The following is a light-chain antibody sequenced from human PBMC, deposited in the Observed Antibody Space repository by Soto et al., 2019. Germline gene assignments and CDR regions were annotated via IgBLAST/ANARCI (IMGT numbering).Light chain of an antibody. CDR3: ATWDDSLRGWV. CDR2: RNN. V-gene: IGLV1-47*01. J-gene: IGLJ3*02. Sequence: QLVLTQPPSASGTPGQRVTISCSGSSSNIGDSYGYWFQQLPGTAPKLLIYRNNQRPSGVPDRFSGSKSGTSASLAISGRRPEDEADYYCATWDDSLRGWVFGGGTKVTVL. CDR1: SSNIGDSY.